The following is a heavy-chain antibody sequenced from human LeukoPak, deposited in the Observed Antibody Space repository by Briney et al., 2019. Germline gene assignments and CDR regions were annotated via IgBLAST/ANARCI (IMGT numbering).Heavy chain of an antibody. J-gene: IGHJ4*02. V-gene: IGHV3-21*04. CDR3: AKDLDYGGNSGLDY. CDR2: ITSTGTYI. D-gene: IGHD4-23*01. Sequence: PGGSLRLSCAASGFSFSDYNMNWVRQAPGKALEWVSSITSTGTYIFYGDSVKGRFTISRDNAKNSLYLQMNSLRAEDMALYYCAKDLDYGGNSGLDYWGQGTLVTVSS. CDR1: GFSFSDYN.